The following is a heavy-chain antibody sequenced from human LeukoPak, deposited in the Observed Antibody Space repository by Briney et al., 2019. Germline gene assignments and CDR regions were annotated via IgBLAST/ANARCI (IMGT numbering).Heavy chain of an antibody. J-gene: IGHJ6*02. CDR3: ARASSYSSGWYASYYYYYGMDV. D-gene: IGHD6-19*01. Sequence: SESPALTCAVYGGGFGGYYWSWIRQPPGKGLEWIGEINHSGSTNYNPSLKSRVTISVDTSKNQFSLKLSSVTAADTAVYYCARASSYSSGWYASYYYYYGMDVWGQGTTVTVSS. CDR2: INHSGST. CDR1: GGGFGGYY. V-gene: IGHV4-34*01.